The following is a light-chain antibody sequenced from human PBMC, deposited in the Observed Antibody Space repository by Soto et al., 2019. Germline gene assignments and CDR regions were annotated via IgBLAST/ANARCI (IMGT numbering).Light chain of an antibody. Sequence: DIVLTQSPGTLSLSPGERATLSCRASQIISSTYLGWYQQKPGQAPRLLIYGASSRATGIPVRFSGGGSGTLFTPTIPRLELKVLAVYYCQHNVTSLYIFAQGTKLEIK. J-gene: IGKJ2*01. CDR2: GAS. V-gene: IGKV3-20*01. CDR1: QIISSTY. CDR3: QHNVTSLYI.